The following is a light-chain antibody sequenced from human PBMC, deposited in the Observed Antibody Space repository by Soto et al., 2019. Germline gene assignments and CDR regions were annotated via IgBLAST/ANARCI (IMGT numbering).Light chain of an antibody. Sequence: EIVLTQSPGTLSVSPGERATLSCRASQSVSSSYLAWYQQKPGQAPRLLIYGASNRATGIPDRFSGSGSGTDFTRTISRMEPEDFAVYYCQQYGSSPPLSFGGGTKVEIK. CDR3: QQYGSSPPLS. CDR1: QSVSSSY. V-gene: IGKV3-20*01. J-gene: IGKJ4*01. CDR2: GAS.